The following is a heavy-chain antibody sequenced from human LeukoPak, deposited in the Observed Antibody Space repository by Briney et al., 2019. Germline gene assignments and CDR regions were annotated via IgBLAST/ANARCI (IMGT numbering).Heavy chain of an antibody. D-gene: IGHD3-10*02. V-gene: IGHV4-59*01. J-gene: IGHJ4*02. CDR2: IYYSGST. CDR1: GGSINNYY. CDR3: AISPQRGRAMFY. Sequence: SETLSLTCTVSGGSINNYYWSWIRQPPGKGLEWIGYIYYSGSTYYNPSLRSRVTISVDTSKNQFSLNLNSVTAADTAVYYCAISPQRGRAMFYWGQGTLVTVSS.